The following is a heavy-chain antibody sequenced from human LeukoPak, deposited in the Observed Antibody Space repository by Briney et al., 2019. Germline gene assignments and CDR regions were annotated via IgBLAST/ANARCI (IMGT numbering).Heavy chain of an antibody. D-gene: IGHD2-21*01. CDR3: ARDLRAYCGGDCYLFDY. J-gene: IGHJ4*02. CDR2: ISSSSSYI. Sequence: PGGSLRLSCAASGFTFSSYSMNWVRQAPGEGLEWVSSISSSSSYIYYADSVKGRFTISRDNAKNSLYLQMNSLRAEDTAVYYCARDLRAYCGGDCYLFDYWGQGTLVTVSS. V-gene: IGHV3-21*01. CDR1: GFTFSSYS.